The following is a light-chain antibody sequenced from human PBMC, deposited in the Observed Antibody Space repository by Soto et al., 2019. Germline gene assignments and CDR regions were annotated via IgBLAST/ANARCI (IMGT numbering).Light chain of an antibody. CDR1: SSNIGSNY. Sequence: QSVLTQQPSASGTPGQRVTISCSGSSSNIGSNYVYWYQQVPGTAPRLLMYRASQRPSGVPDRFSGSKSGTSASLAISGIRSEDEADYYCAAWDDTLNGLVFGGGTKVTVL. CDR2: RAS. V-gene: IGLV1-47*01. J-gene: IGLJ2*01. CDR3: AAWDDTLNGLV.